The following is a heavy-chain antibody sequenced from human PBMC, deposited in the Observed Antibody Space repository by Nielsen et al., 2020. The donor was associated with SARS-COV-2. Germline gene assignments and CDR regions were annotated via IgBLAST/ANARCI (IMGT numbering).Heavy chain of an antibody. CDR2: ISWNSGSI. CDR3: AKESGAGADYYYGMDV. CDR1: GFTFDDYA. J-gene: IGHJ6*02. Sequence: SLKISCAASGFTFDDYAMHWVRQAPGKGLEWVSGISWNSGSIGYADSVKGRFTISRDNAKNSLYLQMNSLRAEDTALYYCAKESGAGADYYYGMDVWGQGTTVTVSS. V-gene: IGHV3-9*01. D-gene: IGHD1-26*01.